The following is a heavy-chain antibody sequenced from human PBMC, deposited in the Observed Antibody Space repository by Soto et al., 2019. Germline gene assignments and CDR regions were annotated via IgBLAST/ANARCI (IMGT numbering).Heavy chain of an antibody. CDR3: AREPNCTATSDGICSGHCWFDP. Sequence: QVHLVQSGAEVKKPGASVKVSCKSSGYTFSDHSIHWLRQAPGHGLEWMGWINPKTGDTNFVPRCHGWVTMTRDTSVNTVYMELRSLKADDTAVYYCAREPNCTATSDGICSGHCWFDPWGQGTQVTVST. V-gene: IGHV1-2*04. J-gene: IGHJ5*02. CDR2: INPKTGDT. CDR1: GYTFSDHS. D-gene: IGHD3-22*01.